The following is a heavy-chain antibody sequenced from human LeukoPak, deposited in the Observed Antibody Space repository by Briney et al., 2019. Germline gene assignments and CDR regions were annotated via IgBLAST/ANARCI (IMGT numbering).Heavy chain of an antibody. V-gene: IGHV3-13*01. CDR1: GFTFRRYD. J-gene: IGHJ6*02. Sequence: PGGSLRLSCAASGFTFRRYDMHWLRQATGKGLEWVSAIGTAGDTYYAGSVKGRFTISRENGKNSLYLQMNSLRAGDTAVYYCARDRGTYSSDSGSFSDADGMDAWGQGTTVTVSS. D-gene: IGHD3-10*01. CDR3: ARDRGTYSSDSGSFSDADGMDA. CDR2: IGTAGDT.